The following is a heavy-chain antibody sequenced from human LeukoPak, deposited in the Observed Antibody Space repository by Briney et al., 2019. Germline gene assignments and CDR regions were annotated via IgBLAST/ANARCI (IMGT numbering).Heavy chain of an antibody. CDR3: ARAHNWGTLAGAFDI. Sequence: PSETLSLTCTVSGGSISTSSYYWSWIRQPAGKGLEWIGRIYTSGSTNYNPSLKSRVTISVDTSKNQFSLKLSSVTAADTAVYYCARAHNWGTLAGAFDIWGQGTMVIVSS. J-gene: IGHJ3*02. D-gene: IGHD3-16*01. V-gene: IGHV4-61*02. CDR2: IYTSGST. CDR1: GGSISTSSYY.